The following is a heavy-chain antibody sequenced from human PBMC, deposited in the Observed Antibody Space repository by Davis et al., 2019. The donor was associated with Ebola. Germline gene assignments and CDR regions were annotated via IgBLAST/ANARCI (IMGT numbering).Heavy chain of an antibody. CDR2: IKQDGSEK. Sequence: GESLKISCAASGFTFSSYWMSWVRQAPGKGLEWVANIKQDGSEKYYVDSVKGRFTISRDNAKNSLYLQMNSLRAEDTAVYYCAREVLWFGEVTHDAFDIWGQGTMVTVSS. CDR3: AREVLWFGEVTHDAFDI. D-gene: IGHD3-10*01. V-gene: IGHV3-7*01. CDR1: GFTFSSYW. J-gene: IGHJ3*02.